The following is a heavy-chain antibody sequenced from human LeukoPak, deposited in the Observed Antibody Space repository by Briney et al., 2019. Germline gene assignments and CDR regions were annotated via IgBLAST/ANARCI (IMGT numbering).Heavy chain of an antibody. Sequence: SETLSLTCTVPGGSISSYYWSWIRQPAGKGLEWIGRIYTSGSTNYNPSLKSRVTMSVDTSKNQSSLKLSSVTAADTAVYYCARGQAVGGSFDIWGQGTMVTVSS. CDR3: ARGQAVGGSFDI. V-gene: IGHV4-4*07. CDR2: IYTSGST. D-gene: IGHD1-26*01. CDR1: GGSISSYY. J-gene: IGHJ3*02.